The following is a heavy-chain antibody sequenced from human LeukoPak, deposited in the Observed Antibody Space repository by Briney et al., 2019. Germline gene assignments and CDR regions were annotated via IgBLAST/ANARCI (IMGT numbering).Heavy chain of an antibody. CDR2: FDPEDGVT. D-gene: IGHD2-15*01. J-gene: IGHJ3*02. V-gene: IGHV1-24*01. CDR3: AIQDIVSRSAFDI. CDR1: GYTLTELS. Sequence: ASVKVSCKVSGYTLTELSMHWVRQAPGKGLEWMGGFDPEDGVTIYAQKFQGRVTMTRDTSISTAYMELSRLRSDDTAVYYCAIQDIVSRSAFDIWGQGTMVTVSS.